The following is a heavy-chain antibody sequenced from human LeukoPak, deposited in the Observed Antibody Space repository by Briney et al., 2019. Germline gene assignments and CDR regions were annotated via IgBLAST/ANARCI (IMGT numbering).Heavy chain of an antibody. CDR3: TTEIVVVPAAINAMALFDY. CDR1: GFTFSSYW. D-gene: IGHD2-2*01. V-gene: IGHV3-15*01. CDR2: IKSKTDGGTT. J-gene: IGHJ4*02. Sequence: GGSLRLSCAASGFTFSSYWMSWVRQAPGKGLEWVGRIKSKTDGGTTDYAAPVKGRFTISRDDSKNTLYLQMNSLKTEDTAVYYCTTEIVVVPAAINAMALFDYWGQGTLVTVSS.